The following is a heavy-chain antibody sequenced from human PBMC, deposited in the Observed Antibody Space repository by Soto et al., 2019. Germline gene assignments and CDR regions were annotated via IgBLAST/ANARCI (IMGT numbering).Heavy chain of an antibody. CDR2: IWYDGSNK. CDR3: ARDPSDYGDPADTLSPYYYYYGMDV. J-gene: IGHJ6*02. D-gene: IGHD4-17*01. CDR1: GFTFSSYG. Sequence: GGSLRLSCAASGFTFSSYGMHWVRQAPGKGLEWVAVIWYDGSNKYYADSVKGRFTISRDNSKNTLYLQMNSLRAEDTAVYYCARDPSDYGDPADTLSPYYYYYGMDVWGQGTTVTVSS. V-gene: IGHV3-33*01.